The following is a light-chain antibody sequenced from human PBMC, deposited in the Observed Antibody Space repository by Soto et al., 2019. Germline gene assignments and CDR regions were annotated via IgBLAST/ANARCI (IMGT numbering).Light chain of an antibody. V-gene: IGKV3-20*01. Sequence: EFVLTQSPGTLSLSPGERATLSCRASQTVRNSYLAWYQQKPGQAPRLLMSGASSRSTGIPDRFSGNGSGTDFTLTISRLEPEDFAVYYCQQYGNSPQITFGQGTRLEIK. CDR1: QTVRNSY. CDR3: QQYGNSPQIT. CDR2: GAS. J-gene: IGKJ5*01.